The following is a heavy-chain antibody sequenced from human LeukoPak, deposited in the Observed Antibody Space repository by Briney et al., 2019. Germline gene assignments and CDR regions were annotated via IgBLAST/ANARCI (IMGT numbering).Heavy chain of an antibody. J-gene: IGHJ6*02. CDR3: ARDFSATAGLDV. V-gene: IGHV3-7*03. Sequence: GGSLRLPCVDSGFTFSNYWMNWVRQAPGKGLDWLANIKQDGSDTHYVDSVKGRFTISRDNSKNSLYLQMNSLRADDTAVYYCARDFSATAGLDVWGQGTTVTVSS. D-gene: IGHD1-26*01. CDR2: IKQDGSDT. CDR1: GFTFSNYW.